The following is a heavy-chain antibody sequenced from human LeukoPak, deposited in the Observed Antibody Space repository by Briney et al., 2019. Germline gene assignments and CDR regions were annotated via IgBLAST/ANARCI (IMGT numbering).Heavy chain of an antibody. V-gene: IGHV1-69*05. D-gene: IGHD6-13*01. J-gene: IGHJ4*02. CDR3: ARGRLQQLALFDY. CDR1: GGTFSSYA. Sequence: SVKVSCKASGGTFSSYAISWVRQAPGQGLEWMGRIIPIFGTANYAQKFQGRVTITTDESTSTAYMELSSLRSEDTAVYYCARGRLQQLALFDYWGQGTLVTVSS. CDR2: IIPIFGTA.